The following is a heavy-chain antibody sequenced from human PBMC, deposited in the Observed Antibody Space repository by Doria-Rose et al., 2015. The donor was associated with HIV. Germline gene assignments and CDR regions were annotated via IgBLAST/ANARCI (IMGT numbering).Heavy chain of an antibody. D-gene: IGHD6-6*01. V-gene: IGHV3-53*01. CDR1: GFTVSSNY. J-gene: IGHJ6*02. Sequence: VQLVQSGGGLIQPGGSLRLSCAASGFTVSSNYMSWVRQAPGKGLEGVSVIYSGISTYYADSVKGRFTISRDNSKNTLYLQMNSLRAEDTAVYYCARDLPFETGSSSSGMDVWGQGTTVTVPS. CDR3: ARDLPFETGSSSSGMDV. CDR2: IYSGIST.